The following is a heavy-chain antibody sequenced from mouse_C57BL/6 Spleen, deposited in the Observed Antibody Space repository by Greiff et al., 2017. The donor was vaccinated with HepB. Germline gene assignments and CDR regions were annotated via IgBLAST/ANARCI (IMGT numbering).Heavy chain of an antibody. Sequence: LVTPLSSFPLSFTSSVSTFPRYCLPCVKPRPGPGLEWIGNINPSNGGTNYNEKFKSKATLTVDKSSSTAYMQLSSLTSEDSAVYYCARGRLRQGFAYWGQGTLVTVSA. CDR3: ARGRLRQGFAY. CDR1: VSTFPRYC. CDR2: INPSNGGT. J-gene: IGHJ3*01. V-gene: IGHV1-53*01. D-gene: IGHD2-4*01.